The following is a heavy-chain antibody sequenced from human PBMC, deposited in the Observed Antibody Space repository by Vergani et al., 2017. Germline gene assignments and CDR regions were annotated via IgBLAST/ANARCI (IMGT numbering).Heavy chain of an antibody. D-gene: IGHD2-2*01. CDR2: ISAYNGNT. Sequence: QVQLVQSGADVKKPGASVKVSCKASGYTFTSYGISWVRQAPGQGLEWMGWISAYNGNTNYAQKLQGRVSMTTDTSTSTAYMELRSRRSDYTAVYYCARGPGNVVVPAVYGYSYMNGGGKGTTVTVSS. V-gene: IGHV1-18*01. CDR1: GYTFTSYG. J-gene: IGHJ6*03. CDR3: ARGPGNVVVPAVYGYSYMNG.